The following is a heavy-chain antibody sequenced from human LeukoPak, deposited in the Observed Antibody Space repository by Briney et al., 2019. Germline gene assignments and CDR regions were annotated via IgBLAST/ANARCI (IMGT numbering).Heavy chain of an antibody. D-gene: IGHD6-13*01. Sequence: GGSLRLSCAASGFTFSSYAMTWVRQAPGKGLEWVSAISGSAGSTYYTDSVKGRFTISRDNSKNTLYLHMNTLRAEDTAVYYCAKPPPSSISWYYFYGMDVWGQGTTVTVSS. CDR2: ISGSAGST. CDR3: AKPPPSSISWYYFYGMDV. V-gene: IGHV3-23*01. CDR1: GFTFSSYA. J-gene: IGHJ6*02.